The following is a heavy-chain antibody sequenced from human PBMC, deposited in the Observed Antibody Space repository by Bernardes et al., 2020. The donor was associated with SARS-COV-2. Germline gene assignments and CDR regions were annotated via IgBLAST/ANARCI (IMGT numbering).Heavy chain of an antibody. V-gene: IGHV3-23*01. J-gene: IGHJ4*02. CDR1: GFTFSNNA. CDR3: AVRISGCVY. Sequence: GESLCLTCVASGFTFSNNAMTWVRQVPGKGLEWIYAISAIGSSTYYAEFVRGRFVITRDNSKQTFNLEVNNLRVEDTGVYYCAVRISGCVYWGKGTLLTVSS. D-gene: IGHD2-21*01. CDR2: ISAIGSST.